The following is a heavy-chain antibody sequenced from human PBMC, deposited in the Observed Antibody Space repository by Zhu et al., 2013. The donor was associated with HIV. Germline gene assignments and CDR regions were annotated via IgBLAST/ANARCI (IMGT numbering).Heavy chain of an antibody. J-gene: IGHJ5*02. D-gene: IGHD1-1*01. CDR1: GGTFSSYA. CDR2: IIPIFGTA. V-gene: IGHV1-69*01. Sequence: QVQLVQSGAEVKKPGSSVKVSCKASGGTFSSYAISWVRQAPGQGLEWMGGIIPIFGTANYAQKFQGRVTITADESTSTAYMELSSLRSEDTAVYYCARDRHNWNVPSTANWFDPWGQGTLVTVSS. CDR3: ARDRHNWNVPSTANWFDP.